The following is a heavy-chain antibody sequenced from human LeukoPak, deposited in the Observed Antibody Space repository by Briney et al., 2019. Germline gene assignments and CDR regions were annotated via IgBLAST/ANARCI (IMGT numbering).Heavy chain of an antibody. D-gene: IGHD1-7*01. CDR2: IYYSGST. Sequence: SETLSLTCTVSGGSISSHYWSWIRQPPGKGLEWIGYIYYSGSTNYNPSLKSRVTISVDTSKNQFSLKLSSVTAADTAVYYCARELYNWNYARGAFDIWGQGTMVTVSS. CDR3: ARELYNWNYARGAFDI. CDR1: GGSISSHY. V-gene: IGHV4-59*11. J-gene: IGHJ3*02.